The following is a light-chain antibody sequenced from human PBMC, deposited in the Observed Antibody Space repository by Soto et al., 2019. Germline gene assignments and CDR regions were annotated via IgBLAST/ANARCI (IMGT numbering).Light chain of an antibody. CDR3: QPYDNLPRS. J-gene: IGKJ2*01. CDR2: DAS. Sequence: DIQMTHSPSSLSASVGARVTITCQASQDISNYLNWYQQKPGKAPKLLIYDASNLETGVPSRFSGSGSGTDFTFTISSLQPEDIATYYCQPYDNLPRSFGQGTKLEIK. CDR1: QDISNY. V-gene: IGKV1-33*01.